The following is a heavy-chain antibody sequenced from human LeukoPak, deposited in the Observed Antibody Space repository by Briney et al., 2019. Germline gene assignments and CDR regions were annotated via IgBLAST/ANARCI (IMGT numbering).Heavy chain of an antibody. CDR3: AREGAYSSSSTFDY. V-gene: IGHV3-7*01. CDR1: GFTFSSYW. D-gene: IGHD6-6*01. CDR2: IKQDGSEK. J-gene: IGHJ4*02. Sequence: PGGSLRLSCAASGFTFSSYWMSWVRQAPGKGLEWVANIKQDGSEKYYVDSVKGRFTISRDNAKNSLYLQMNSLRAEDTAVYYCAREGAYSSSSTFDYWGQGTLVTVSS.